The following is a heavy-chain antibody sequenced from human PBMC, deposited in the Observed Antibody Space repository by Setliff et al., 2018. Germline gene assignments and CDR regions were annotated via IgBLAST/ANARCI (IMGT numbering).Heavy chain of an antibody. V-gene: IGHV4-39*02. CDR3: VRDAGDGYGVDAYAGGGFDF. J-gene: IGHJ3*01. D-gene: IGHD4-17*01. CDR2: VYDSGTT. CDR1: GGSISSISYY. Sequence: SETLSLTCTVPGGSISSISYYWGWIRQPPGKGLEWIGTVYDSGTTYYNPSLKSRVTIFVDTSKNQFSLNLNSVTAADTAVYYCVRDAGDGYGVDAYAGGGFDFWGQGTMVTVSS.